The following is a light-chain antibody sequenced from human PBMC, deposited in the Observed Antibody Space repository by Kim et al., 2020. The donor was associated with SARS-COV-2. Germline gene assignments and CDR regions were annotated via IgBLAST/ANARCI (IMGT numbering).Light chain of an antibody. CDR3: NSRDNNNNVV. V-gene: IGLV3-19*01. CDR1: SLRSYY. CDR2: GKN. J-gene: IGLJ2*01. Sequence: SSELTQDPAVSVPLGQTVRITCQGDSLRSYYATWYQQKPGQAPILVIYGKNDRPSGIPDRFSGSGSGNTASLTITGTQAGDEADYYCNSRDNNNNVVFGGGTKLTVL.